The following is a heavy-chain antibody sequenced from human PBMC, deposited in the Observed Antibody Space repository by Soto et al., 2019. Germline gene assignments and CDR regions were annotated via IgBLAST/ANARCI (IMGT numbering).Heavy chain of an antibody. D-gene: IGHD2-2*01. CDR1: GGSISSSSYS. Sequence: SSETLSLTCSVSGGSISSSSYSWGWIRQPPGKGLEWIGTIYYSGSTHYNPSLEGRVAISADTPNNQLSLRLSSVTPADTAVYYCGRAPALGGSTPGFDNKSGTGWGKGTRLPFSS. V-gene: IGHV4-39*01. CDR3: GRAPALGGSTPGFDNKSGTG. CDR2: IYYSGST. J-gene: IGHJ6*04.